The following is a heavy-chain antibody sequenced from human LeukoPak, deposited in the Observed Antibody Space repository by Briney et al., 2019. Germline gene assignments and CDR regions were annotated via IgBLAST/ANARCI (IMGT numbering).Heavy chain of an antibody. J-gene: IGHJ5*02. CDR2: ISWNSGSI. Sequence: GGSLRLFCAASGFTFDVYDMHCVRQAPGKGLEWVSDISWNSGSIGYADSVKGRFTIPRDNAKNSLYLQMNSLRAEDTALYYCAKGRDKYQLLSKNWFDPWGQGTLVTVSS. D-gene: IGHD2-2*01. CDR1: GFTFDVYD. CDR3: AKGRDKYQLLSKNWFDP. V-gene: IGHV3-9*01.